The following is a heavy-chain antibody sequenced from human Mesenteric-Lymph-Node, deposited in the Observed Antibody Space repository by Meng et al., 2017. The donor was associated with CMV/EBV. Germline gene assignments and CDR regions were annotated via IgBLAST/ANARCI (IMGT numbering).Heavy chain of an antibody. CDR1: GYTFTSYD. CDR2: MNPNRGST. V-gene: IGHV1-8*01. J-gene: IGHJ6*02. Sequence: ASVKVSCKASGYTFTSYDINWVRQATGQGLEWMGWMNPNRGSTGYAQNFQGRVTMTTDTSTSTAYMELRSLRSDDTAVYYCAWGDSSYSSSPRISYYGMDVWGQGTTVTVSS. D-gene: IGHD6-6*01. CDR3: AWGDSSYSSSPRISYYGMDV.